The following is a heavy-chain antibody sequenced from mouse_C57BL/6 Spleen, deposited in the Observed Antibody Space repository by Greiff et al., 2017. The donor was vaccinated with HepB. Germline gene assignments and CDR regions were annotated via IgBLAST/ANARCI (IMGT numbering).Heavy chain of an antibody. CDR2: IDPSDSYT. CDR3: ARSDRGWFAY. Sequence: VQLQQPGAELVMPGASVKLSCKASGYTFTSYWMHWVKQRPGQGLEWIGEIDPSDSYTNYNQKFKGKSTLTVDKSSSTAYMQLSSLTSEDSAVYYCARSDRGWFAYWGQGTLVTVSA. CDR1: GYTFTSYW. J-gene: IGHJ3*01. V-gene: IGHV1-69*01.